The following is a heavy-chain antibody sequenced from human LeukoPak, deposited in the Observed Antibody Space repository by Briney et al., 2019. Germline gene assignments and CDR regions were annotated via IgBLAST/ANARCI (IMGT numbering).Heavy chain of an antibody. Sequence: GGSLRLSCAASGLTFSNYAMTWVRQAPGKGLEWVSTISGSDGSTFYADSVKGRFTISRDNSKNTVFLQMTSLRAEDTAVYYCAKFDCWGQGTLVTVSS. CDR2: ISGSDGST. V-gene: IGHV3-23*01. CDR1: GLTFSNYA. J-gene: IGHJ4*02. CDR3: AKFDC.